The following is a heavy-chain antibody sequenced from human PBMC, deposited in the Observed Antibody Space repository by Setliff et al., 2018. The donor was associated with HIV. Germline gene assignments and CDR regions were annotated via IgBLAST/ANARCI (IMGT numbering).Heavy chain of an antibody. CDR2: MSSSGGNI. J-gene: IGHJ4*02. Sequence: GGSLRLACAASGFTFAGYAMSWVRQAPGKGLEWVSVMSSSGGNIFYADSVKGRFTISRDNSKNTLSLEMNSLRAEDTAVYYCAKEGVGSWIDYWGQGTLVTVSS. CDR3: AKEGVGSWIDY. D-gene: IGHD1-26*01. V-gene: IGHV3-23*01. CDR1: GFTFAGYA.